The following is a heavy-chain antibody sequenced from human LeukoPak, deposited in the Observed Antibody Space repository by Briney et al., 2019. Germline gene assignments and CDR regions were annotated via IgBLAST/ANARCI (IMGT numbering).Heavy chain of an antibody. CDR2: TYSDGTT. Sequence: GGSLRLSCAASGFTVSSSYMNWVRQAPGKGPEGVSLTYSDGTTYYADSVKGRFTVSRDNSKNTLYLQMNSLRAEDTAVYYCANGGSIAVATPLDYWGQGTLVTVSS. J-gene: IGHJ4*02. CDR3: ANGGSIAVATPLDY. D-gene: IGHD6-19*01. CDR1: GFTVSSSY. V-gene: IGHV3-53*01.